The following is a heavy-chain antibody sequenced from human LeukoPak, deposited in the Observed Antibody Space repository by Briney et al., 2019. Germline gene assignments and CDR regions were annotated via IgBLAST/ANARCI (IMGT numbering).Heavy chain of an antibody. Sequence: SQTLSLTCAISGDSVSSGTSAWNWNRQSPSRGLEWLGRTYYRSKWYYEYSVSVKSRITVNADTSRNQFSLQLTSMTPDDTAVYYCARDPGYCYGFDVWGQGTTVTVSS. CDR2: TYYRSKWYY. J-gene: IGHJ6*02. D-gene: IGHD2-15*01. CDR1: GDSVSSGTSA. V-gene: IGHV6-1*01. CDR3: ARDPGYCYGFDV.